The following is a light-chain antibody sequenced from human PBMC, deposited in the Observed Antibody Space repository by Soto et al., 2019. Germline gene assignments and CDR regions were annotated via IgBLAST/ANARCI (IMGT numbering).Light chain of an antibody. CDR3: HQYYSAPWT. CDR2: WAS. J-gene: IGKJ1*01. Sequence: DIVMTQSPDSLAVSLGERATINCKSSQSILYSSNNNNYLAWYQQKPGQPPKLLIYWASTRESGVPDRFSGSGSGTDFNLTISSLQAEDVAVYYCHQYYSAPWTFGQGTKVEIK. CDR1: QSILYSSNNNNY. V-gene: IGKV4-1*01.